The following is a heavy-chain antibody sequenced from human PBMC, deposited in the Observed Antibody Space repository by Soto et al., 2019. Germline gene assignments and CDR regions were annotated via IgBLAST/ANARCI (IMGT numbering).Heavy chain of an antibody. J-gene: IGHJ5*02. D-gene: IGHD1-1*01. V-gene: IGHV1-18*01. CDR2: ISACNGNT. CDR1: GYTFTSYG. Sequence: SSVKVSCKASGYTFTSYGISWVRQAPGQGLEWMGWISACNGNTNYAQKLQGRVTMTTDTSTSTAYMELRSLRSDDTAVYYCARDSVGTWPERDWFDPWGQGTLVTASS. CDR3: ARDSVGTWPERDWFDP.